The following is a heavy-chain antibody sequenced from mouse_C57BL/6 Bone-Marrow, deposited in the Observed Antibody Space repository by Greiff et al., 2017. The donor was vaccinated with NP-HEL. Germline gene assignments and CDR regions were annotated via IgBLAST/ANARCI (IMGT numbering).Heavy chain of an antibody. Sequence: DVKLVESGGGLVQPGGSLKLSCAASGFTFSDYYMYWVRQTPEKRLEWVAYISNGGGSTYYPDTVKGRFTISRDNAKNTRYLQMSRLKSEDTAMYYCARWGSPGAMDYWGQGTSVTVSS. J-gene: IGHJ4*01. V-gene: IGHV5-12*01. CDR3: ARWGSPGAMDY. CDR2: ISNGGGST. CDR1: GFTFSDYY.